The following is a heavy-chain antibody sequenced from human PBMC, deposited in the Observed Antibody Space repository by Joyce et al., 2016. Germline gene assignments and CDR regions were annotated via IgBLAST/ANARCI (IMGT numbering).Heavy chain of an antibody. CDR3: TTPSCAN. Sequence: EVQLVEYGGGLVQPGGSLRLSRAASGIIFSNNEMKWIRQAPGKGMGWIWFINCEDSRIHYADSVRDRFTISGDHARNSLCLEMNSLRGEDAAMYYCTTPSCANWGQGSLVTVSS. V-gene: IGHV3-48*03. CDR2: INCEDSRI. CDR1: GIIFSNNE. J-gene: IGHJ4*02. D-gene: IGHD2-2*01.